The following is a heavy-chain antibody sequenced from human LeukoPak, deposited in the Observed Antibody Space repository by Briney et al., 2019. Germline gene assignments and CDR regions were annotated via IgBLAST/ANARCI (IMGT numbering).Heavy chain of an antibody. Sequence: PGGSLRLSCAASGFTFSSYAMSWVRQAPGKGLEWVSAISGSGGSTYYADSVKGRFTISRDNSKNTLYLQMNSLRAEDTAVYYCAKARGIAAAGKYYFDYWGQGTPVTVSS. CDR2: ISGSGGST. CDR1: GFTFSSYA. CDR3: AKARGIAAAGKYYFDY. J-gene: IGHJ4*02. V-gene: IGHV3-23*01. D-gene: IGHD6-13*01.